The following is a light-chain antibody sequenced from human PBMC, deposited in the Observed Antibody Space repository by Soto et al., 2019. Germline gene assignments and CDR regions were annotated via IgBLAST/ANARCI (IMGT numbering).Light chain of an antibody. J-gene: IGKJ4*01. Sequence: DPQLTQSPSFLSASVGDRVTITCRASQGISSYLAWYQQKPGKAPKLLIYATSTLQSGVPSRFSGSESGTEFTLTISSLQPEDFATYFCLQLNSYPLTFGGGTRVEIK. CDR2: ATS. CDR1: QGISSY. V-gene: IGKV1-9*01. CDR3: LQLNSYPLT.